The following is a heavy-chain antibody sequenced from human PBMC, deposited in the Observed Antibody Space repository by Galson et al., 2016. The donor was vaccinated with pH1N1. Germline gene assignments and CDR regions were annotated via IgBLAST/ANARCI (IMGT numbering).Heavy chain of an antibody. V-gene: IGHV3-74*01. J-gene: IGHJ4*02. Sequence: SLRLSCAASGFTFSSFWMHWVRQAPGKGLVWVSRISSEGSSISYADSVKGRFTISRDNARNTLYLEMNSLRAEDTALYYCARVRLIMPGDPTGYFDFWGQGALVTVSS. CDR3: ARVRLIMPGDPTGYFDF. CDR1: GFTFSSFW. D-gene: IGHD7-27*01. CDR2: ISSEGSSI.